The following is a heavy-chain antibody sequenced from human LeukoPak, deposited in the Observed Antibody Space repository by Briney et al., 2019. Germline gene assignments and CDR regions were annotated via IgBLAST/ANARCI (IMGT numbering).Heavy chain of an antibody. CDR1: GFTFSSYA. V-gene: IGHV3-23*01. CDR2: ISGSGGTT. Sequence: PGGSLRLSCAASGFTFSSYAMSWVRQAPGKGLDWVSAISGSGGTTYYADSVKGRFSISRDNSKNTLYLQMDSLRGEDTAVYYCAKDFRIGYSAHFDYWGQGALVTVSS. D-gene: IGHD2-21*01. CDR3: AKDFRIGYSAHFDY. J-gene: IGHJ4*02.